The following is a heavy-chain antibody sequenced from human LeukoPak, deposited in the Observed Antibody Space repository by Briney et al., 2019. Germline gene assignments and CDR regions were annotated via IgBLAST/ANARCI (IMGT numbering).Heavy chain of an antibody. V-gene: IGHV4-59*01. Sequence: PSETLSLACTVSGGSISSYYWSWIRQPPGKGLEWIGYIYYSGSTNYNPSLKSRVTISVDTSKNQLSLKLSSVTAADTAVYYCAREGYVEWELSAYDYWGQGTLVTVSS. D-gene: IGHD1-26*01. CDR1: GGSISSYY. CDR3: AREGYVEWELSAYDY. J-gene: IGHJ4*02. CDR2: IYYSGST.